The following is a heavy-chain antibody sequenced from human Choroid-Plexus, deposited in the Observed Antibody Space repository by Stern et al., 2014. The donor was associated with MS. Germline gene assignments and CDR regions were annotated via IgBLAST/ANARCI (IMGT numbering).Heavy chain of an antibody. J-gene: IGHJ6*02. Sequence: EGQLVEPGGGLVQPGGSLTISCTAAGFTFGNYWLTWFRPAPGKGPEWVANIKEDGTEKNEVDGVKGRFPISRDNARNSLYLQMNSLRVEETAVYYCARVYNTIYGIVTQRGSGMDVWGQGTTVIVSS. CDR1: GFTFGNYW. V-gene: IGHV3-7*01. CDR3: ARVYNTIYGIVTQRGSGMDV. CDR2: IKEDGTEK. D-gene: IGHD3-3*01.